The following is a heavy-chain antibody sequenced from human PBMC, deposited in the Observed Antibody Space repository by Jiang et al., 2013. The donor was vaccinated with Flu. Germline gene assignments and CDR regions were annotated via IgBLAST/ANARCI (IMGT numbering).Heavy chain of an antibody. V-gene: IGHV2-70*04. CDR2: IDWDDGK. CDR3: ARMLQDSSGMFEF. Sequence: TFSGFSLTSTGMRVSWIRQPPGKALEWLARIDWDDGKFYSTYLKTRLTISRDTSKNQVVLTMTQMDPVDTATYYCARMLQDSSGMFEFWGQGTLVTVSS. J-gene: IGHJ4*02. D-gene: IGHD3-22*01. CDR1: GFSLTSTGMR.